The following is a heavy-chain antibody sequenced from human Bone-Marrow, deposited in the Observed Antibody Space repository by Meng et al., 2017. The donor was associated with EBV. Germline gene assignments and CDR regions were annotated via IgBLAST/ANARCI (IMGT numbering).Heavy chain of an antibody. CDR2: INAGNDNT. D-gene: IGHD5-18*01. CDR3: ERARYRSGNWFDP. Sequence: QVLFVRSGVEGKNAGASVKVSCKASGYTFTTYTMHGVRQAPGQRLEWMGWINAGNDNTKYSQKFQDRVTITRDTSARTAYMELSSLRSEDTAVYYCERARYRSGNWFDPWGQGTLVTVSS. V-gene: IGHV1-3*01. CDR1: GYTFTTYT. J-gene: IGHJ5*02.